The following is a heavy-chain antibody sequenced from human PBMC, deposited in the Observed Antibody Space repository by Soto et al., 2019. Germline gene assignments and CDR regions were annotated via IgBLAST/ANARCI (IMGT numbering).Heavy chain of an antibody. J-gene: IGHJ5*02. V-gene: IGHV4-39*01. CDR3: ARHTVYGGNSNNWFDP. CDR1: GGSISSSSYY. Sequence: SETLSLTCTVSGGSISSSSYYWGWIRQPPGKGLEWIGSIYYSGSTYYNPSLKSRVTVSVDTSKNQFSLKLSSVTAADTAVYYCARHTVYGGNSNNWFDPWGQGTLVTVSS. CDR2: IYYSGST. D-gene: IGHD2-21*02.